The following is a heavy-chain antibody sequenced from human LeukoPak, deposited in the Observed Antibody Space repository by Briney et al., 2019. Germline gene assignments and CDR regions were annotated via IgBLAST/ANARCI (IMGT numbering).Heavy chain of an antibody. V-gene: IGHV3-23*01. D-gene: IGHD3-10*01. CDR2: ISGSGGST. Sequence: GGSLRLSCAASGFTFSSYAMSWVRQAPGKGLEWVSAISGSGGSTYYADSVKGRFTISRDNSKNTLYLQMNSLRAEDTAVYYCAKDLWGTLVRGVIIGLVFDCWGQGTLVTVSS. J-gene: IGHJ4*02. CDR1: GFTFSSYA. CDR3: AKDLWGTLVRGVIIGLVFDC.